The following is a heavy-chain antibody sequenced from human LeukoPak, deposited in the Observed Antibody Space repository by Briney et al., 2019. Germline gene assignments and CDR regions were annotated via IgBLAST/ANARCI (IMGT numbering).Heavy chain of an antibody. CDR1: GFTFSNAW. Sequence: GGSLRLSCAASGFTFSNAWMSWVRQAPGKGLDWVGRIKSKTDGGTVEYAAPVKGRFTISRDDSKNTLYLQMNSLRAEDTAVYYCAKDRRNSGWYFGGQGTLVTVSS. CDR2: IKSKTDGGTV. V-gene: IGHV3-15*01. D-gene: IGHD6-19*01. CDR3: AKDRRNSGWYF. J-gene: IGHJ4*02.